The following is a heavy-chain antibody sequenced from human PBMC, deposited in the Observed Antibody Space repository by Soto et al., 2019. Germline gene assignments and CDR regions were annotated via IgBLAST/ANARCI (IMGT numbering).Heavy chain of an antibody. CDR1: GFAFSSYA. V-gene: IGHV3-23*01. CDR2: ISGSGGSA. CDR3: ARRTSGWYLDY. Sequence: EVQLLESGGGLVQPGGSLRLSCAASGFAFSSYAMSWVRQAPGKGLEWVSTISGSGGSAYYADSVKGRFTISRDNSKNTLYLQMNSLRAEDTAVYYCARRTSGWYLDYWGQGTLVTVSS. D-gene: IGHD6-19*01. J-gene: IGHJ4*02.